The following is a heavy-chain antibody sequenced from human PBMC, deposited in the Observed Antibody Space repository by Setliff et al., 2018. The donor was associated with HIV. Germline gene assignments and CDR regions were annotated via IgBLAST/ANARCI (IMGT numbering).Heavy chain of an antibody. CDR2: ISYRGPT. D-gene: IGHD4-4*01. V-gene: IGHV4-31*03. Sequence: SETLSLTCSVSGGSISSGSYYWSWIRQHPGKGLEWIGYISYRGPTYYNPSFKSRVTMSMDTSKNQVSLKLTSVTAADTAVHFCARLQKLDDIYYLDDWGQGTLVTVSS. CDR3: ARLQKLDDIYYLDD. CDR1: GGSISSGSYY. J-gene: IGHJ4*02.